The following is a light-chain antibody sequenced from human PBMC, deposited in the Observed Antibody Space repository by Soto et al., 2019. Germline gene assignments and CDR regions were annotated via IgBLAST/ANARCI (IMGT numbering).Light chain of an antibody. Sequence: ETVFTQSPSTLALSLVERATFSFIASQSVSSYLACYQQKPGQAPRLLIYDASKRATGVPARFSGSGSGTDFTLTIRSLEPEDFAVYYCQQRSNWPPINFGKGTRLEIK. CDR3: QQRSNWPPIN. CDR2: DAS. V-gene: IGKV3-11*01. J-gene: IGKJ5*01. CDR1: QSVSSY.